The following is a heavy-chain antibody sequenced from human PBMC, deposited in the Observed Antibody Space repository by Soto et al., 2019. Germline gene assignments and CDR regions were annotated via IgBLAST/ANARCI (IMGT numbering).Heavy chain of an antibody. CDR1: GGSVSSNSYS. D-gene: IGHD2-2*03. Sequence: SETLSLTCTVSGGSVSSNSYSWGWIRQSPGKGLEWIGIIYSTENTYHHPSLLSRVTISADTSMNEFSLRLSSVTAADTAVYYCARLNGYCVSTGCHGYYGMDVWGQGTTVTVSS. CDR3: ARLNGYCVSTGCHGYYGMDV. V-gene: IGHV4-39*01. J-gene: IGHJ6*02. CDR2: IYSTENT.